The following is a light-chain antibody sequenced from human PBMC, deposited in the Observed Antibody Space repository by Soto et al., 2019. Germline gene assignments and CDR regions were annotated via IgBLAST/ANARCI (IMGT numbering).Light chain of an antibody. Sequence: QSALTQPASVSGSPGQSITISCTGTSSDVGSYNLVSWYQQHPGKAPKLMIYEVSKRPSGVSNRCSGSKSGNTASLTISGLQADDEADYYCCSYAGSSTYVFGTGTKLTVL. CDR2: EVS. J-gene: IGLJ1*01. V-gene: IGLV2-23*02. CDR3: CSYAGSSTYV. CDR1: SSDVGSYNL.